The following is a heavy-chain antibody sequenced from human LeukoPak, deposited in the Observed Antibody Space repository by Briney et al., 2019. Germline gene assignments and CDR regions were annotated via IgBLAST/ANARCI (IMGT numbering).Heavy chain of an antibody. Sequence: ASVKVSCTASGYTFTAYYMHWVRQAPGQGLEWMGWINPNSGGTNYAQKFQGRVTMTRDTSISTAYMELSRLRSDDTAVYYCARPRGYSSSDFDYWGQGTLVTVSS. CDR2: INPNSGGT. CDR3: ARPRGYSSSDFDY. D-gene: IGHD6-6*01. J-gene: IGHJ4*02. CDR1: GYTFTAYY. V-gene: IGHV1-2*02.